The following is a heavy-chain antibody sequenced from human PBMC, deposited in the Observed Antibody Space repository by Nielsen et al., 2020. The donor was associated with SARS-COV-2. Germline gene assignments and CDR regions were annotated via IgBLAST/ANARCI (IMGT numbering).Heavy chain of an antibody. J-gene: IGHJ4*02. CDR3: ARDPLRGYSYGVDY. CDR1: GYTFTGYY. CDR2: IDPNSGGT. V-gene: IGHV1-2*02. Sequence: ASVKVSCKASGYTFTGYYMHWVRQAPGQGLEWMGWIDPNSGGTNYAQKFQGRVTMTRDTSISTAYMELSRLRSDDTAVYYCARDPLRGYSYGVDYWGQGTLVTVSS. D-gene: IGHD5-18*01.